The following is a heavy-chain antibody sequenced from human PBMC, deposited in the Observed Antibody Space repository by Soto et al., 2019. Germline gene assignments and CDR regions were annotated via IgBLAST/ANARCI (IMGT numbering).Heavy chain of an antibody. J-gene: IGHJ4*02. V-gene: IGHV3-23*01. Sequence: GVSLRLSCAASGFTFGTTDMSWVRQAPGEGLEWVSTIDGSGGITYYADSVKGRFTISRDNSKNTLYLQMNSLRAEDAAVYYCESASWRGRYPSGVFDYWGQGTLVTVS. CDR1: GFTFGTTD. CDR3: ESASWRGRYPSGVFDY. CDR2: IDGSGGIT. D-gene: IGHD3-16*02.